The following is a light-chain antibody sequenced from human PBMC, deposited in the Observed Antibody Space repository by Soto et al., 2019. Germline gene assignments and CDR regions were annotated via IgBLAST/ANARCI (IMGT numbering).Light chain of an antibody. CDR1: QSVSSNY. Sequence: EIVLTQSPGTLSLSPGERATLSCRASQSVSSNYLAWYQQKPGQAPRPLVYGASIRATGIPDRFSGSGSGTDVTLTISRVEPEDFAIYYCQQRSIWPPWTFGQGTKVELK. J-gene: IGKJ1*01. CDR3: QQRSIWPPWT. CDR2: GAS. V-gene: IGKV3D-20*02.